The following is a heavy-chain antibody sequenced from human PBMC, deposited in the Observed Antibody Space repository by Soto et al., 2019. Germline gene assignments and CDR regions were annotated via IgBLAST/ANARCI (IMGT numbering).Heavy chain of an antibody. J-gene: IGHJ4*02. CDR1: GFTFSDYA. CDR2: VSHDGRNT. D-gene: IGHD6-19*01. CDR3: AKGGRQWLVTSDFNY. Sequence: VQLVESGGGVVQPGRSLRLSCAASGFTFSDYAMHWVRQAPGKGLEWVAVVSHDGRNTHYPDSVKGRFTISRDSYKNTVSLEMTSLRAEDTAVYYCAKGGRQWLVTSDFNYWGQGVLVTVSS. V-gene: IGHV3-30*18.